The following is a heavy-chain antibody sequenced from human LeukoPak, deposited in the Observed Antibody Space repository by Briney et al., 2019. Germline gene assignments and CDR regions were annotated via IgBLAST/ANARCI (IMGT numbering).Heavy chain of an antibody. D-gene: IGHD2-15*01. V-gene: IGHV1-69*01. CDR3: ASDSCSGGSCLDY. Sequence: SVKVSCTASGGTFISYAISWVRQAPGQGLEWMGGIIPIFGTANYAQKFQGRVTITADESTSTAYMELSSLRSEGTAVYYCASDSCSGGSCLDYWGQGTLVTVSS. CDR1: GGTFISYA. J-gene: IGHJ4*02. CDR2: IIPIFGTA.